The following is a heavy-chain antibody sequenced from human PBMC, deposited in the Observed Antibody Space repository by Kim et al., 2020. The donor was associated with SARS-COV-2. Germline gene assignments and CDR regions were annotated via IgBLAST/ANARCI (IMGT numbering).Heavy chain of an antibody. CDR3: ARVVPRTGYSSSWPPYYFNY. CDR1: GFTFSSYS. CDR2: ISSSSRDI. Sequence: GGSLRLSCAASGFTFSSYSMNWVRQAPGKGLEWVSSISSSSRDIYYADSVKGRFTISRDNAKNSLYLQMNSLRAEDTAVYYCARVVPRTGYSSSWPPYYFNYWGQGTLVTVSS. V-gene: IGHV3-21*06. D-gene: IGHD6-13*01. J-gene: IGHJ4*02.